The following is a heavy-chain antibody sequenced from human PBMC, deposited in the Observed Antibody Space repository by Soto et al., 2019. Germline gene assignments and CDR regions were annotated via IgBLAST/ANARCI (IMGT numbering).Heavy chain of an antibody. Sequence: ASVKVSCKASGYIFTSCANHWVRQAPGQRLEWMGWINAGNGNTKYSQKFQGRVTISRDTSASTVYMELSSLRSEDTAVYYCARDYAPVAGTHYYGMDVWGQGTTVTVSS. D-gene: IGHD6-19*01. CDR2: INAGNGNT. J-gene: IGHJ6*02. CDR1: GYIFTSCA. V-gene: IGHV1-3*01. CDR3: ARDYAPVAGTHYYGMDV.